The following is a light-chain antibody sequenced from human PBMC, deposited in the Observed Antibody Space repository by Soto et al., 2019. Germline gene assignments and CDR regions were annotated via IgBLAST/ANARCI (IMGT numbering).Light chain of an antibody. V-gene: IGKV3-15*01. CDR3: QQYNQWPPT. J-gene: IGKJ1*01. CDR2: GAS. CDR1: QSVTSN. Sequence: EIVMTQSPATLSVSPGERVTLSCRASQSVTSNLAWYQQKPGQAPILLIFGASTRATGLPARFSGSGSRTEFTLTITSRWSEDFGVYYCQQYNQWPPTFGHGTTVDIK.